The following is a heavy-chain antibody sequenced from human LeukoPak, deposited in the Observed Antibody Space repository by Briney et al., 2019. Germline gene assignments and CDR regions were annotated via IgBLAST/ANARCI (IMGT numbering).Heavy chain of an antibody. D-gene: IGHD4-23*01. CDR2: IIPIFGTA. CDR3: VCGNLLDFDY. CDR1: GGTFSSYA. J-gene: IGHJ4*02. Sequence: ASVKVSCKASGGTFSSYAISWVRQAPGQGLEWMGGIIPIFGTANYAQKFQGRVTITADESTSTAYMELRSLRSDDTAVYYCVCGNLLDFDYWGQGTLVTVSS. V-gene: IGHV1-69*01.